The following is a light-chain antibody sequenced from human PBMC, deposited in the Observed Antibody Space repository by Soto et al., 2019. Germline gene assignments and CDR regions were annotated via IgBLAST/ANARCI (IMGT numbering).Light chain of an antibody. V-gene: IGLV2-14*01. CDR2: EVS. CDR1: SSDVGGYNY. CDR3: SSYTSSSTLEGV. Sequence: QSVLTQPASVSGSPGQSITISCTGTSSDVGGYNYVSWYQQHPGKAPKLMIYEVSNRPSGVSNRFSGSKSGNTASLPISGLQAEDEADYYCSSYTSSSTLEGVFGTGTKVTVL. J-gene: IGLJ1*01.